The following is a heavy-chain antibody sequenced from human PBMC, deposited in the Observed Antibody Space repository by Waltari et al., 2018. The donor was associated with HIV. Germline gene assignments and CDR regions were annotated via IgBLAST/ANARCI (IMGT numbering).Heavy chain of an antibody. CDR1: GFTFSLYW. CDR2: IKQDGSEK. Sequence: EVQLVESGGGLVKPGGSLRLSCAASGFTFSLYWMSWVRQAPGKGLEWVANIKQDGSEKHYVDAVKGRFTISRDNAKKSLYLQMNSLRAEDTAVYYCARMGLMMYAIGAFDIWGQGTMVTVSS. J-gene: IGHJ3*02. V-gene: IGHV3-7*01. D-gene: IGHD2-8*01. CDR3: ARMGLMMYAIGAFDI.